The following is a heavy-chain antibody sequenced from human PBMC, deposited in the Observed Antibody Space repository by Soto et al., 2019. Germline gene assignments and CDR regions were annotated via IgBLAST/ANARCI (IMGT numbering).Heavy chain of an antibody. D-gene: IGHD3-10*01. CDR2: VAHTGIT. J-gene: IGHJ4*02. V-gene: IGHV4-59*11. CDR1: GASISSHY. Sequence: SETLSLTCNVSGASISSHYWSWLRQAPGKGPEWIGYVAHTGITQYSPSLKSRVTMSADNSKNTVYLQMHSLRAEDTAVYYCARDRGPRTVSSIDYWGLGTLVTVSS. CDR3: ARDRGPRTVSSIDY.